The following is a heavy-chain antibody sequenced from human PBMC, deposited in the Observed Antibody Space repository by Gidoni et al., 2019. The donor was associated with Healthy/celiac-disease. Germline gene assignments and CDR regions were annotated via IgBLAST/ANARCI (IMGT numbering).Heavy chain of an antibody. Sequence: QLQLQESGPGLVKPSETLSLTCTVSGGSISSSSYYWGWIRQPPGKVLEWIGSIYYSGSTYYNPSLKSRVTISVDTSKNQFSLKLSSVTAADTAVYYCARLSRYSSGWSLEYFQHWGQGTLVTVSS. D-gene: IGHD6-19*01. CDR3: ARLSRYSSGWSLEYFQH. CDR1: GGSISSSSYY. V-gene: IGHV4-39*01. J-gene: IGHJ1*01. CDR2: IYYSGST.